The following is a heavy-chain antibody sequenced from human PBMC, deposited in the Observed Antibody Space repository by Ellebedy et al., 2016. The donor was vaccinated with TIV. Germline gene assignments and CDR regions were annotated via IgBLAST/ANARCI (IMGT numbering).Heavy chain of an antibody. Sequence: GESLKISCAASEFTVSYNYMSWVRQAPGKGPEWVSGIYTDDSTYYADSVKGRFTISRDNSKNTLYLQMNSLRTEDTAVYYCARASFYDVDLSGWYFDLWGRGTLITVSS. CDR2: IYTDDST. CDR1: EFTVSYNY. CDR3: ARASFYDVDLSGWYFDL. D-gene: IGHD3-10*02. J-gene: IGHJ2*01. V-gene: IGHV3-66*01.